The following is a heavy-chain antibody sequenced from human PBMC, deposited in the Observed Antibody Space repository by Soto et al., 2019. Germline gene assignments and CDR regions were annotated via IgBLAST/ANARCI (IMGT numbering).Heavy chain of an antibody. CDR2: INPNSGGT. CDR1: GYTFTGYY. D-gene: IGHD5-12*01. J-gene: IGHJ6*02. Sequence: ASVKFSCKASGYTFTGYYMHWVRQAPGQGLEWMGWINPNSGGTNYAQKFQGRVTITADESTSTAYMELSSLRSEDTAVYYCARARGVGYSGYLRDYYYYGMDVWGQGTTVTVSS. CDR3: ARARGVGYSGYLRDYYYYGMDV. V-gene: IGHV1-2*02.